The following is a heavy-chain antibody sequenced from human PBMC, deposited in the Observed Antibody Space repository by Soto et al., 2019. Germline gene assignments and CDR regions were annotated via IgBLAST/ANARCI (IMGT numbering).Heavy chain of an antibody. CDR2: IFWDDDR. CDR1: GFSLSTSGVA. J-gene: IGHJ4*02. CDR3: SRAVGGFTYGYPDY. V-gene: IGHV2-5*02. D-gene: IGHD5-18*01. Sequence: SGPTLVNPTQTLTLTCSFSGFSLSTSGVAVGWIRQPPEKALEWLALIFWDDDRRYSPSLKSRLTITKDASKNQVVLTMTNVEPVDTATYFCSRAVGGFTYGYPDYWGQGTLVTVSS.